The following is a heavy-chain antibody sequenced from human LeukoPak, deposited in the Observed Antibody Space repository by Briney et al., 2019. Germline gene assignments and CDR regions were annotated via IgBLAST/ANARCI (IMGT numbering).Heavy chain of an antibody. CDR3: ARVGHYDSSGIPNWFDP. D-gene: IGHD3-22*01. CDR1: GYTFTGCY. CDR2: INPNSGGT. V-gene: IGHV1-2*02. J-gene: IGHJ5*02. Sequence: ASVKVSCTASGYTFTGCYMHWVRQAPGQGLEWMGWINPNSGGTNYAQKFQGRVTMTRDTSISTAYMELSRLRSDDTAVYYCARVGHYDSSGIPNWFDPWGQGTLVTVSS.